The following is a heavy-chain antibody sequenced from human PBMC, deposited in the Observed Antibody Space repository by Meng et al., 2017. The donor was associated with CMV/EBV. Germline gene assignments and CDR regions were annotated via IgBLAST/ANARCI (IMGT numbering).Heavy chain of an antibody. CDR2: IIPIFGTA. CDR3: AREGYCGGDCFYDY. V-gene: IGHV1-69*01. CDR1: GGTFSSYA. J-gene: IGHJ4*02. D-gene: IGHD2-21*02. Sequence: QVQLVQAGGGVKKPGCSVKVSCKASGGTFSSYAISWVRQAPGQGLEWMGGIIPIFGTANYAQKFQGRVTITADESTSTAYMELSSLRSEDTAVYYCAREGYCGGDCFYDYWGQGTLVTVSS.